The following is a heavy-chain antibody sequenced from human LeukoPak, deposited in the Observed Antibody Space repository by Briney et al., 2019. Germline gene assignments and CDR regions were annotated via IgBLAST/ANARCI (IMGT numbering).Heavy chain of an antibody. CDR2: ISSSGSTI. CDR3: ARASGSYHDFDY. Sequence: PGGSLRLSCAASGFTFSSYEMNWVRQAPGKGLEWVSYISSSGSTIYYADSVKGRFTISRDNAKNSLYLQMNSLRAEDTAVYYCARASGSYHDFDYWGQGTLVTVSS. J-gene: IGHJ4*02. V-gene: IGHV3-48*03. D-gene: IGHD1-26*01. CDR1: GFTFSSYE.